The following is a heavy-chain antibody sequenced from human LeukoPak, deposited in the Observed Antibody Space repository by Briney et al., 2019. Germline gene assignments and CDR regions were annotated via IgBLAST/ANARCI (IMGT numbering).Heavy chain of an antibody. V-gene: IGHV4-39*01. D-gene: IGHD2-15*01. CDR1: GGSVSSSFYY. J-gene: IGHJ4*02. CDR2: MYFSGST. Sequence: PSETLSLTCTVSGGSVSSSFYYWGWIRQPPGKGLEWIGSMYFSGSTHYNPSLKSRVTISVDTPKNQFSLKLTSVTAADTAVYDCANAASDSVDYWGQGTLVTVSS. CDR3: ANAASDSVDY.